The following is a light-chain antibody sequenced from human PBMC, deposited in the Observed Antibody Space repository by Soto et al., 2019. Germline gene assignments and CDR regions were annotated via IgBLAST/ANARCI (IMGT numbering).Light chain of an antibody. CDR3: LLPYNCPCV. J-gene: IGLJ1*01. Sequence: QAVVTQEPSLTVSPGGTVTLTCGSSTGAVTNSHYPYWFQQKPGQAPRTLIYDTTNRHSWTPARFSGSLLGGKAALTLSGAQPEYEAEYYCLLPYNCPCVFATGTKVTVL. V-gene: IGLV7-46*01. CDR1: TGAVTNSHY. CDR2: DTT.